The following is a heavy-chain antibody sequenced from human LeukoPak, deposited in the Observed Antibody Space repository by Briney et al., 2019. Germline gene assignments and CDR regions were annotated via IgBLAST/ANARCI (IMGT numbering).Heavy chain of an antibody. V-gene: IGHV4-39*07. D-gene: IGHD2-2*01. CDR3: ARAHIVVVPAARGFDP. Sequence: SETLSLTCTVSGGSISSSNYYWGWIRQPPGKGLEWIGSIYYSGSTYYNPSLRSRVTISVDTSKNQFSLKLSSVTAADTAVYYCARAHIVVVPAARGFDPWGQGTLVTVSS. CDR2: IYYSGST. J-gene: IGHJ5*02. CDR1: GGSISSSNYY.